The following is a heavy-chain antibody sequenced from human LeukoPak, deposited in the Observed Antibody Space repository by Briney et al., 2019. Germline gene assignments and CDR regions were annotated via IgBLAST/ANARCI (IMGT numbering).Heavy chain of an antibody. J-gene: IGHJ4*02. V-gene: IGHV3-23*01. Sequence: GGSLRLSCAASGFTVSSNYMSWVRQAPGKGLEWVSAISGSGGSTYYADSVKGRFTISRDNSKNTLYLQMNSLRAEDTAVYYCAKSSELLYEYFDYWGQGTLVTVSS. CDR3: AKSSELLYEYFDY. D-gene: IGHD2-2*02. CDR1: GFTVSSNY. CDR2: ISGSGGST.